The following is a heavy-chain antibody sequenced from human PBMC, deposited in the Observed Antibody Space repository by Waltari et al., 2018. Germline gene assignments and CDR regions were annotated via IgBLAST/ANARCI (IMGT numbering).Heavy chain of an antibody. J-gene: IGHJ4*02. V-gene: IGHV3-9*01. Sequence: EVQVVESGGGLVQPGRSLRLSCAGSGFTFDDFAMHWVRQAPGKGLEGVSGSSYNSGSIYYADSVRGRFTVSRDNAKNSLYLQMNSLTVDDTALYYCAKDMSPYTSSQDFDSWGQGTLVIVSS. D-gene: IGHD1-1*01. CDR3: AKDMSPYTSSQDFDS. CDR1: GFTFDDFA. CDR2: SSYNSGSI.